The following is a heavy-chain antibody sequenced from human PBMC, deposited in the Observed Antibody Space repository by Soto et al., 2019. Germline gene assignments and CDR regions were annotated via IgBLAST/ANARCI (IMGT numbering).Heavy chain of an antibody. CDR3: AKGVTAYSHFDY. CDR1: GFTFSSYA. Sequence: EVQLLESGGGLVQPGGSLRLSCAASGFTFSSYAMSWVRQAPGKGLEWVSAISGSGCSTYYADSVKGRFTISRDNSKNTLYLQMNSLRAEDTAVYYCAKGVTAYSHFDYWGQGTLVTVSS. D-gene: IGHD2-21*02. CDR2: ISGSGCST. J-gene: IGHJ4*02. V-gene: IGHV3-23*01.